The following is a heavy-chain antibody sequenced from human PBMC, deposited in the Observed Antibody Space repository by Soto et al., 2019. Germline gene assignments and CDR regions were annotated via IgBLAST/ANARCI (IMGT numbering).Heavy chain of an antibody. CDR3: SINGF. Sequence: SETLSLTCAVSGGSISSGGYYWSWIRQPPGKGLEWIACFFIGGNTYYNPSLKSRVTISVDTSKNQFSLNLNSVTAADTSVYYCSINGFWGQGTLVTVSS. CDR1: GGSISSGGYY. CDR2: FFIGGNT. V-gene: IGHV4-39*01. J-gene: IGHJ1*01. D-gene: IGHD2-8*01.